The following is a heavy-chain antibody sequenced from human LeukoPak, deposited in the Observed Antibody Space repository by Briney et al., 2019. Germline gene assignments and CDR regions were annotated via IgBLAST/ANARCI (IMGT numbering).Heavy chain of an antibody. CDR3: ASTTANYDSSGEYFQH. V-gene: IGHV4-59*01. J-gene: IGHJ1*01. Sequence: SETLSLTCTVSGESISGFYWTWIRQPPGKGLEWIGYIYYSGSTNYNPSLKSRVTISVDTSKNQFSLKLSSVTAADTAVYYCASTTANYDSSGEYFQHWGQGTLVTVSS. CDR2: IYYSGST. CDR1: GESISGFY. D-gene: IGHD3-22*01.